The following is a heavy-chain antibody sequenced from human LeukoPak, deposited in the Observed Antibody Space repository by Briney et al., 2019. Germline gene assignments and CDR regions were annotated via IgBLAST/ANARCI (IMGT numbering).Heavy chain of an antibody. CDR3: ARGGPDSSDYSSLFDY. V-gene: IGHV3-74*01. J-gene: IGHJ4*02. Sequence: GVSLRLSWAAPGFTFSNYWMSWVRQAPGKGLVWVSRINSDGSSRHYADSVKGRFTISRDNAKNTLHLQMTSLRAEDTAVYYCARGGPDSSDYSSLFDYWGRGILVTVSS. CDR1: GFTFSNYW. D-gene: IGHD3-22*01. CDR2: INSDGSSR.